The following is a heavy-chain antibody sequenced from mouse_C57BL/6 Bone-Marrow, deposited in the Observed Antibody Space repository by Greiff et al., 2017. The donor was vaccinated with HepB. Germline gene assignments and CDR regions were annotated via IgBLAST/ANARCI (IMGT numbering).Heavy chain of an antibody. V-gene: IGHV1-50*01. CDR2: IDPSDSYT. CDR1: GYTFTSYW. Sequence: QVQLQQPGAELVKPGASVKLSCKASGYTFTSYWMQWVKQRPGQGLEWIGEIDPSDSYTNYNQKFKGKATLTVDTSSSTAYMQLRSLTSEDSAVYYCARDGSSYPYYFDYWGQGTTLTVSS. D-gene: IGHD1-1*01. CDR3: ARDGSSYPYYFDY. J-gene: IGHJ2*01.